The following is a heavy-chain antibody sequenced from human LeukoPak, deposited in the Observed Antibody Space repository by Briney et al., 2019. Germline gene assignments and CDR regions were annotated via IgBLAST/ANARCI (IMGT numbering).Heavy chain of an antibody. D-gene: IGHD1-26*01. Sequence: ASETLSLTCTVSGGSISSHYGSWNRQPPGKGLEWIGYIYYSGSTNYNPSLKSRVTISVDTSKNQFSLKLSSVTAADTAVYYCARALYSGSYYYFDYWGQGTLVTVSS. V-gene: IGHV4-59*11. CDR3: ARALYSGSYYYFDY. J-gene: IGHJ4*02. CDR1: GGSISSHY. CDR2: IYYSGST.